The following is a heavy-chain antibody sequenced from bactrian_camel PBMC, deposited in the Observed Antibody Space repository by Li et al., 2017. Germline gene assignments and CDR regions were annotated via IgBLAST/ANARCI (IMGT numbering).Heavy chain of an antibody. J-gene: IGHJ4*01. D-gene: IGHD2*01. CDR1: GYTYSGNC. CDR3: AGPTSPGVVGPCMSIST. Sequence: VQLVEFGGGSVQAGGTLRLSCAFSGYTYSGNCMAWFRQAPGKEREGVATIYTGDGTISYADSVKGRFTISQDNAKNTLYLQLNSLKMEDTAMYYCAGPTSPGVVGPCMSISTGARGPRSPSP. V-gene: IGHV3S1*01. CDR2: IYTGDGTI.